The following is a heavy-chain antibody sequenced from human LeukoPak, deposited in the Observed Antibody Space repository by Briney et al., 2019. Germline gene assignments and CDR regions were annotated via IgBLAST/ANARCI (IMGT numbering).Heavy chain of an antibody. CDR1: GGSISSSY. Sequence: SETLSLTCTVSGGSISSSYWSWIRQSAGKGLEWIGRIYINGNTNYNPSLKSRVTMSVDMSMNQFSLNVNSVTAADTAVYYCARGRGYPIFDCWGQGTLVTVSS. J-gene: IGHJ4*02. CDR2: IYINGNT. CDR3: ARGRGYPIFDC. V-gene: IGHV4-4*07. D-gene: IGHD3-10*01.